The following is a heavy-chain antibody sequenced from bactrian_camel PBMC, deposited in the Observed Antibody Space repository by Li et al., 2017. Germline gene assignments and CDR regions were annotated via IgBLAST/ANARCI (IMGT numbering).Heavy chain of an antibody. CDR1: GDTIGRYC. V-gene: IGHV3S55*01. Sequence: HVQLVESGGGSVQVGGSLRLSCVASGDTIGRYCMGWFRQIPDKEREAVAGIESDGSTSYADSVKGRFTISQDSAKNILYLQMDSLKPEDTGIYYCAAGPWARWCRLNPNEYGRWGQGTQVTV. J-gene: IGHJ4*01. CDR2: IESDGST. CDR3: AAGPWARWCRLNPNEYGR. D-gene: IGHD2*01.